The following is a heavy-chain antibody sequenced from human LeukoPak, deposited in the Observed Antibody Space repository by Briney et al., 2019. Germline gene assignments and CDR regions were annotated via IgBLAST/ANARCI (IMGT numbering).Heavy chain of an antibody. V-gene: IGHV3-23*01. D-gene: IGHD6-13*01. CDR3: ARRIAAARIYYYYYMDV. CDR1: GSTFSSDA. Sequence: GGSLRLSCAASGSTFSSDAMSWGRQAPGKGLEWVSAISGSGGSTYYADSLKGRFTSSRDNSKNTLYLQMNSMRAEDTAVYYCARRIAAARIYYYYYMDVWGKGTTVTVSS. CDR2: ISGSGGST. J-gene: IGHJ6*03.